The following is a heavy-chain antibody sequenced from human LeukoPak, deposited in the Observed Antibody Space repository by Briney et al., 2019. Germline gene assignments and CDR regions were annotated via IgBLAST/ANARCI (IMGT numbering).Heavy chain of an antibody. CDR3: ARTGALVMWLQRFDC. J-gene: IGHJ4*02. V-gene: IGHV4-31*03. CDR2: IYYSGST. Sequence: SETLSLTCTVSGGSISSGGYYWSWIRQHPGKGLEWIGYIYYSGSTYYSPSLKSRLTISLDTSKNQFSLKLSSVTAADTAVYYCARTGALVMWLQRFDCWGQGTLVTVSS. CDR1: GGSISSGGYY. D-gene: IGHD5-18*01.